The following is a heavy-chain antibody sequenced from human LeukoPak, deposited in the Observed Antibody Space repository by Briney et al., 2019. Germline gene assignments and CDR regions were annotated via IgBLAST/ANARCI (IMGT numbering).Heavy chain of an antibody. Sequence: SGTLSLTCAVYGGSFSGYYWSWIRQPPGKGLEWIGEINHSGSTNYNPSLKSRVTISVDTSKNQFSLKLSSVTAADTAVYYCARGNSFDYWGQGTLVTVSS. CDR3: ARGNSFDY. CDR1: GGSFSGYY. V-gene: IGHV4-34*01. J-gene: IGHJ4*02. CDR2: INHSGST.